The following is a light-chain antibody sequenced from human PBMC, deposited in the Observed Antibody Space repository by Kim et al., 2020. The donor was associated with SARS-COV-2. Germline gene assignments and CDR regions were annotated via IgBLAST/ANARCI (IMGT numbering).Light chain of an antibody. CDR3: ETWDRNTQI. Sequence: QLVLTQSSSAAASLGSSVKLTCTLSSGHISYTIAWHQQKPGKAPRYLMRLEGSGDYHRGSGVPDRFSASSSGTGRYLTVSNLQSEDEADYYCETWDRNTQIFGTGTKVTI. J-gene: IGLJ1*01. V-gene: IGLV4-60*03. CDR1: SGHISYT. CDR2: LEGSGDY.